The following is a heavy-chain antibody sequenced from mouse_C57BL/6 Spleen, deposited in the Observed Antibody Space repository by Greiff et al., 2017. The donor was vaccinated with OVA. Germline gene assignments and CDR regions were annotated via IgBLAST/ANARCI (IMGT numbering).Heavy chain of an antibody. J-gene: IGHJ1*03. CDR3: ARQAIYYGIYFDV. CDR2: ISGGGGNT. CDR1: GFTFSSYT. V-gene: IGHV5-9*01. Sequence: DVKLVESGGGLVKPGGSLKLSCAASGFTFSSYTMSWVRQTPEKRLEWVATISGGGGNTYYPDSVKGRFTISRDNAKNTLYLQMSSLRSEDTALYYCARQAIYYGIYFDVWGTGTTVTVSS. D-gene: IGHD2-1*01.